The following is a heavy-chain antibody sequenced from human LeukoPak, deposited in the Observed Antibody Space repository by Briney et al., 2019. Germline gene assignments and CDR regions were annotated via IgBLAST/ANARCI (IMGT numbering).Heavy chain of an antibody. D-gene: IGHD3-22*01. CDR2: MSGSGYSS. CDR3: AKDQYDSSGPYDS. CDR1: GFTFSRYG. V-gene: IGHV3-23*01. J-gene: IGHJ4*02. Sequence: GGSLRLSCAATGFTFSRYGMSWVRQAPGKGLEWVSLMSGSGYSSKYTDSVEGRFTISRDNSQNTLFLKMHSLRADDTAVYYCAKDQYDSSGPYDSWGQGTLVTVSS.